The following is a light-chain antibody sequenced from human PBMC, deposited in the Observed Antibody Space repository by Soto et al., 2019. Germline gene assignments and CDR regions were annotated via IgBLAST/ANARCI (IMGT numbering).Light chain of an antibody. CDR1: QSVDSY. CDR2: AAS. J-gene: IGKJ4*01. Sequence: VLTQSPATLSLSPGERATLSCRASQSVDSYLAWYQQKPGQALRLLNYAASNRATGVPARFSGSGSGTDFTLTINSLEPEDFAVYYCHQRSNWLTFGGGTKVDIK. V-gene: IGKV3-11*01. CDR3: HQRSNWLT.